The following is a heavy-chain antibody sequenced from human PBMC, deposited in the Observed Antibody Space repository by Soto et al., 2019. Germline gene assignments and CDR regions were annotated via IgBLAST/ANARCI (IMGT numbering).Heavy chain of an antibody. CDR3: ARDSDDIWENYRPPSDI. Sequence: ASVKVSCKASGYTFTSYGISWVRQAPGQGLEWMGWISAYNGNTNYAQKLQGSVTMTTDTSTSTAYMELRSLRSDDTAVYYCARDSDDIWENYRPPSDIWGQGAMVTVS. D-gene: IGHD3-16*02. CDR1: GYTFTSYG. CDR2: ISAYNGNT. V-gene: IGHV1-18*01. J-gene: IGHJ3*02.